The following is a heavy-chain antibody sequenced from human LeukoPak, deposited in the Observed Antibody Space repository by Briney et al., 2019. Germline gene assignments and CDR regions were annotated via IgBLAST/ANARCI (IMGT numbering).Heavy chain of an antibody. V-gene: IGHV3-23*01. CDR1: GFTFSSHG. D-gene: IGHD3-10*01. CDR3: AKVTYGSGTYGAFDL. CDR2: ISGSGDYT. Sequence: QPGGTLRLSCAASGFTFSSHGMSWVRQAPGKGLEWVSTISGSGDYTYYADSVKGRFTISRDNSKNTLYLQMNSLRAEDTAIYYCAKVTYGSGTYGAFDLWGQGTLVTVSS. J-gene: IGHJ4*02.